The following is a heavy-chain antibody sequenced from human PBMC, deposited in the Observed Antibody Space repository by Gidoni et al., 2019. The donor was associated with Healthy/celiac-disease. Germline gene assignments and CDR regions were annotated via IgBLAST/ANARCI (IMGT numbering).Heavy chain of an antibody. J-gene: IGHJ4*02. CDR3: ARDSLGYYDSSGEMGDY. D-gene: IGHD3-22*01. CDR1: GFTFSSYS. CDR2: ISSSSSYI. Sequence: EVQLVESGGGLVKPGGSLRLSCAASGFTFSSYSMNWVRQAPGKGLEWVSSISSSSSYIYYADSVKGRFTISRDNAKNSLYLQMNSLRAEDTAVYYCARDSLGYYDSSGEMGDYWGQGTLVTVSS. V-gene: IGHV3-21*01.